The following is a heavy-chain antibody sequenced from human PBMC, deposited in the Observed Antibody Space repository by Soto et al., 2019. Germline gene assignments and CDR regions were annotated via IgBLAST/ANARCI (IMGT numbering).Heavy chain of an antibody. Sequence: SETLSLTCAVYGGSFSGYYWSWIRQPPGKGLEWIGEINHSGNTNYNPSLKSRVTISVDTSKNQFSLKLSSVTAADTAVYYCARGGLWLVKGGYYYYYGMDVWGQGTTVTVSS. J-gene: IGHJ6*02. CDR1: GGSFSGYY. D-gene: IGHD6-19*01. CDR2: INHSGNT. V-gene: IGHV4-34*01. CDR3: ARGGLWLVKGGYYYYYGMDV.